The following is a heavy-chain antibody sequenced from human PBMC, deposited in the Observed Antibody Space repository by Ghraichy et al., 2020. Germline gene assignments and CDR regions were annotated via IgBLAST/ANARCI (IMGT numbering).Heavy chain of an antibody. D-gene: IGHD4-23*01. J-gene: IGHJ5*02. Sequence: SETLSLTCTVSGGSISSSSYYWGWIRQPPGKGLEWIGSIYYSGSTYYNPSLKSGVTISVDTSKNQFSLKLSSVTAAETAVYYCARHHYGGNLFDPWGQALLVTVSS. CDR2: IYYSGST. CDR3: ARHHYGGNLFDP. CDR1: GGSISSSSYY. V-gene: IGHV4-39*01.